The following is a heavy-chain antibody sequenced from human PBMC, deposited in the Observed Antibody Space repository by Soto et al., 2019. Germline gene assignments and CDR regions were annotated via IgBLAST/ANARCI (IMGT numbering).Heavy chain of an antibody. D-gene: IGHD3-22*01. CDR3: ARVGEPHPSNCYDSSGRINWFDP. J-gene: IGHJ5*02. CDR2: IIPIFGTA. V-gene: IGHV1-69*01. CDR1: GGTFSSYA. Sequence: QVQLVQSGAEVKKPGSSVKVSCKASGGTFSSYAISWVRQAPGQGLEWMGGIIPIFGTANYAQKFQGRVTITAYESTSTADMELSSLRSEDTAVYYCARVGEPHPSNCYDSSGRINWFDPWGQGTLVTISS.